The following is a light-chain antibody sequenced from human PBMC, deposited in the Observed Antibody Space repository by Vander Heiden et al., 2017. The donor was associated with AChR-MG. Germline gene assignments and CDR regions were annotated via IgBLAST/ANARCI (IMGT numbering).Light chain of an antibody. Sequence: IVLTQSPGTLSLSPGERATLSCRASHSFPSSYLAWYQQRPGQAPRVLMYGTSGRATGTPDRFSGSGSGTDFTLTISRLEPEDFAVYYCQQYGDSLTFGGGTRVEIK. J-gene: IGKJ4*01. CDR1: HSFPSSY. V-gene: IGKV3-20*01. CDR2: GTS. CDR3: QQYGDSLT.